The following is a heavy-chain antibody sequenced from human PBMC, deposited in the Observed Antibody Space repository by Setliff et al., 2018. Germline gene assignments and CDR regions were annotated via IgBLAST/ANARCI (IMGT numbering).Heavy chain of an antibody. CDR3: AKDGGGTYYSRSDY. CDR2: IGDSGNSA. J-gene: IGHJ4*02. V-gene: IGHV3-23*01. CDR1: GFTFSSYA. D-gene: IGHD1-26*01. Sequence: GGSLRLSCTASGFTFSSYAMSWVRQAPGKGLEWVSSIGDSGNSAYYADSVKGRFTISRDNSKNTVYVQMNSLRAEDTAVYYCAKDGGGTYYSRSDYWGQGTLVTVSS.